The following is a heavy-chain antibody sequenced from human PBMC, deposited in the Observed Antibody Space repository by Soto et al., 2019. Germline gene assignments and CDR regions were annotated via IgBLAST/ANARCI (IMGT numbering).Heavy chain of an antibody. V-gene: IGHV4-59*01. Sequence: QVQLQESGPGLVKPSETLSLTCTVSGGSISSYYWSWIRQPPGKGLEWIGYIYYSGSTNYNPPLKRRVTISVDTSKPPFSLKLSSVTAADTAVYYCARDLTIFGVGPRGNYGMDVWGQGTTVTVSS. CDR3: ARDLTIFGVGPRGNYGMDV. CDR2: IYYSGST. J-gene: IGHJ6*02. D-gene: IGHD3-3*01. CDR1: GGSISSYY.